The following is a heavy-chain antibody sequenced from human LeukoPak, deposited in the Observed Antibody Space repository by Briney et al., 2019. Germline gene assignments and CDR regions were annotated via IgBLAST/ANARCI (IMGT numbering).Heavy chain of an antibody. J-gene: IGHJ2*01. CDR3: ARDLGPYYYDSSGYYYWYFDL. CDR1: GGSMSPYH. Sequence: PSETLSLTCTVSGGSMSPYHWGWIRQPPGKGLERIGYIYYSGSTNYNPSLKSRVTISVDTSKNQFSLKLSSVTAADTAVYYCARDLGPYYYDSSGYYYWYFDLWGRGTLVTVSS. V-gene: IGHV4-59*01. D-gene: IGHD3-22*01. CDR2: IYYSGST.